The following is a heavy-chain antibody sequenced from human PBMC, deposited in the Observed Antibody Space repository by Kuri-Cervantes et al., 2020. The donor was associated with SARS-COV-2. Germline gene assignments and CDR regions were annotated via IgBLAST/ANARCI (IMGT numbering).Heavy chain of an antibody. CDR1: GGSISSYY. CDR3: ARLKYSSSREYYFDY. V-gene: IGHV4-4*07. Sequence: GSLRLSCTVSGGSISSYYWSWIRQPAGKGLEWIGRIYTSGSTNYNPSLKSRVTISVDTSKNQFSLKLSSVTAADTAVYYCARLKYSSSREYYFDYWGQGTLVTVSS. CDR2: IYTSGST. D-gene: IGHD6-13*01. J-gene: IGHJ4*02.